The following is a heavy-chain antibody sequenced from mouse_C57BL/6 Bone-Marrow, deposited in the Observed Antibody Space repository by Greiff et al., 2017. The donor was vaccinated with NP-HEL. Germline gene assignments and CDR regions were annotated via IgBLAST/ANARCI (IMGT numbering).Heavy chain of an antibody. CDR2: IYPGNSDT. J-gene: IGHJ1*03. D-gene: IGHD1-1*01. V-gene: IGHV1-5*01. CDR3: RGITTVVATRYFDV. CDR1: GYTFTSYW. Sequence: EVQVVESGTVLARPGASVKMSCKTSGYTFTSYWMHWVKQRPGQGLEWIGAIYPGNSDTSYNQKFKGKAKLTAVTSASTAYMELSSLTNEDSAVYYCRGITTVVATRYFDVWGTGTTVTVSS.